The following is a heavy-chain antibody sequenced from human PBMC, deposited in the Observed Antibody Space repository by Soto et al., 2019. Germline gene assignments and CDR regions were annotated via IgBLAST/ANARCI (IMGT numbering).Heavy chain of an antibody. J-gene: IGHJ4*02. D-gene: IGHD2-21*02. Sequence: GGSLRLSCAASGFTFSSYEMNWVRQAPGKGLEWVSYISSSGSTIYYADSVKGRFTISRDNAKNSLYLQMNSLRAEDTAVYYCARAKGLSTYCGGDCYSDYFDYWGQGTLVTVSS. CDR1: GFTFSSYE. CDR3: ARAKGLSTYCGGDCYSDYFDY. V-gene: IGHV3-48*03. CDR2: ISSSGSTI.